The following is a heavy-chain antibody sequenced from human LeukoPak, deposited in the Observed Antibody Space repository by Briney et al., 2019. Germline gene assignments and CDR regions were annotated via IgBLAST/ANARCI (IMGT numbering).Heavy chain of an antibody. D-gene: IGHD6-19*01. CDR1: GFTFSGYG. CDR2: IWHDGSNE. J-gene: IGHJ4*02. Sequence: GRSLRLSCEASGFTFSGYGMHWVRQAPGKGLEWLALIWHDGSNENYADSVKGRFTISRDNSKNTLYLQMNSLRADDTAVYYCAIWSRYSGGGWYELDYWGQGTRVTVSS. V-gene: IGHV3-33*01. CDR3: AIWSRYSGGGWYELDY.